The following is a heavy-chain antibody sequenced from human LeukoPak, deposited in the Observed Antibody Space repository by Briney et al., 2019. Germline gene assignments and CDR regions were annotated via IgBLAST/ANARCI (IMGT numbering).Heavy chain of an antibody. CDR3: ARDTYRFYDY. V-gene: IGHV3-7*01. Sequence: GGSLRLSCAASGFTFSTYWMSWVRQAPGKGLEWVANISEDGSDKYYVDSVKGRFTISRDNAKNSLYLQMNSLRAEDTAVYYCARDTYRFYDYWGQGTLVTVSS. CDR2: ISEDGSDK. J-gene: IGHJ4*02. CDR1: GFTFSTYW.